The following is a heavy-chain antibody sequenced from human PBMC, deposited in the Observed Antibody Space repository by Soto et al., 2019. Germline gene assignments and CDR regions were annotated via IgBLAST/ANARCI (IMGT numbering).Heavy chain of an antibody. CDR3: ARDKGRFWSGCLSY. Sequence: QVQLVQSGAEVKKPGASVKVSCKASGYTFTGYYMHWVRQAPGQGLEWMGWINPNSGGTNYAQKFQGWVTMTRDTSNSTAYMELSRLRSADTAVYYCARDKGRFWSGCLSYWGQGTLVTVSS. J-gene: IGHJ4*02. D-gene: IGHD3-3*01. V-gene: IGHV1-2*04. CDR2: INPNSGGT. CDR1: GYTFTGYY.